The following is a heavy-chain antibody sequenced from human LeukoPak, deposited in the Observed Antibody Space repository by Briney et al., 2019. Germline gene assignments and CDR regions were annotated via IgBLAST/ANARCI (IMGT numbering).Heavy chain of an antibody. D-gene: IGHD6-13*01. CDR3: ASSSSWYRFDF. J-gene: IGHJ5*01. V-gene: IGHV4-39*01. CDR1: GDSVSSSDYY. Sequence: SENLSLTCTVSGDSVSSSDYYWVWLRQPPGKGLEWIGTVSYNGITYYPPSLQSRLSISIDTPKNQFSLTLTSVTAADTAVYYCASSSSWYRFDFWGRGTLVTVSS. CDR2: VSYNGIT.